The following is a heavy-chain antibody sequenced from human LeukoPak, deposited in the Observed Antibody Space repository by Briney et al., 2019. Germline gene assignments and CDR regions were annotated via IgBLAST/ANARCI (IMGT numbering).Heavy chain of an antibody. CDR2: IYYSGST. V-gene: IGHV4-59*01. D-gene: IGHD6-13*01. CDR3: ARSSPYSSSWYGYYYYYMDV. CDR1: GGSFSGYY. Sequence: PSEALSLTCAVYGGSFSGYYWSWIRQPPGKGLEWIGYIYYSGSTNYNPSLKSRVTISVDTSKNQFSLKLSSVTAADAAVYYCARSSPYSSSWYGYYYYYMDVWGKGTTVTVSS. J-gene: IGHJ6*03.